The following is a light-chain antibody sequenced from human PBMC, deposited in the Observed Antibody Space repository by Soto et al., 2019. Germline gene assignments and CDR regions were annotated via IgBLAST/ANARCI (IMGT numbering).Light chain of an antibody. J-gene: IGLJ2*01. V-gene: IGLV2-23*01. CDR3: FSYASSSSTLV. CDR2: EGN. CDR1: SSDVGTYNF. Sequence: QSALTQTASVSGSPGQSITISCTGTSSDVGTYNFVSWYQQHPGKAPKLMIYEGNKRPSGVSNRFSGSKSGNTASLTISGLQVEDEADYYCFSYASSSSTLVFGGGTKLTVL.